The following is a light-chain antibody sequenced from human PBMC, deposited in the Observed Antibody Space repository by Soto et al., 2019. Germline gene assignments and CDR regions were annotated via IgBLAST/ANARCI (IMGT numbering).Light chain of an antibody. J-gene: IGKJ1*01. CDR1: QSVGKS. CDR2: GAS. V-gene: IGKV3-15*01. CDR3: QQSSDWPRT. Sequence: EIVMTQSPATLSVSPGEGATLSCRASQSVGKSLAGYQQIPGQVHRLVLDGASTRATGIPARFSGRGSGTECTLPISSLQSEDVAVYYCQQSSDWPRTFGQGTKVAIK.